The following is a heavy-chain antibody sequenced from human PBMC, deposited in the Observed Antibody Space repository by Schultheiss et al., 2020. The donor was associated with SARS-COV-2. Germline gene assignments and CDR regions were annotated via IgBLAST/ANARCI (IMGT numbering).Heavy chain of an antibody. CDR1: GFTFSNYA. Sequence: GGSLRLSCAASGFTFSNYAMSWVRQAPGKGLEWVGLIRTKTNTYATTYAASVKGRFSISRDDSKNMAFLQLNSLKIEDTAMYYCTRAAALTRSGVGDAFDIWGQGAMVTVSS. D-gene: IGHD6-25*01. J-gene: IGHJ3*02. V-gene: IGHV3-73*01. CDR3: TRAAALTRSGVGDAFDI. CDR2: IRTKTNTYAT.